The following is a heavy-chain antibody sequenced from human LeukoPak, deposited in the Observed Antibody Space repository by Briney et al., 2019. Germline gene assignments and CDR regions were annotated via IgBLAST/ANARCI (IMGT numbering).Heavy chain of an antibody. CDR1: GFTFSSYS. J-gene: IGHJ4*02. Sequence: TGGSLRLSCAASGFTFSSYSMNWVRQAPGKGLEWVSSISSSSSYIYYADSVKGRFTISRDNSKNTLYLQMNSLRAEDTAVYYCAKLPYYDILTGPQGPFDYWGQGTLVTVSS. CDR2: ISSSSSYI. D-gene: IGHD3-9*01. V-gene: IGHV3-21*01. CDR3: AKLPYYDILTGPQGPFDY.